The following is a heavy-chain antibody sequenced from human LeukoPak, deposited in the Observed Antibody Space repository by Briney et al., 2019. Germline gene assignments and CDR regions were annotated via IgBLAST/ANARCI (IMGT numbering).Heavy chain of an antibody. CDR1: RFTFSNYW. Sequence: GGSLRLSCAASRFTFSNYWMTWVRQAPGKGREWVANIKQDASETYYVDSVKGRFTISRDNAKNSLYLQMNSLRAEDTALYYCARAPYCDSTSCYAFDIWGQGTMVSVSS. CDR3: ARAPYCDSTSCYAFDI. D-gene: IGHD2-2*01. J-gene: IGHJ3*02. V-gene: IGHV3-7*01. CDR2: IKQDASET.